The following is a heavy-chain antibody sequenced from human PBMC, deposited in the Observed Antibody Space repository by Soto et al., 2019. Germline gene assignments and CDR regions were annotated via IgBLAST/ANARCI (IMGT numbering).Heavy chain of an antibody. CDR2: IYYSGST. CDR1: GGSISSGGYY. CDR3: ARVINSRASGWFDP. D-gene: IGHD6-13*01. V-gene: IGHV4-31*03. Sequence: QVQLQESGPGLVKPSQTLSLTCTVSGGSISSGGYYWSWIRQHPGKGLEWIGYIYYSGSTYYNPSLKIRVTISLDTSKNHFSLKLSSVTAADTAVYYCARVINSRASGWFDPWGQGTLVTVSS. J-gene: IGHJ5*02.